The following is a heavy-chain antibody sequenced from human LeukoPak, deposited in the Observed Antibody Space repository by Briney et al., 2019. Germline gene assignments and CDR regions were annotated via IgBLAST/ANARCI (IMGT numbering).Heavy chain of an antibody. CDR3: AKDSDYYHSSGYYYAYFQH. CDR2: ISSSSSAI. CDR1: GFTFSSYG. D-gene: IGHD3-22*01. J-gene: IGHJ1*01. V-gene: IGHV3-48*02. Sequence: GGSLRLSCAASGFTFSSYGMHWVRQAPGKGLEWVSYISSSSSAIYYADSVKGRFTISRDNAKNSLYLQMNSLRDEDTAVYYCAKDSDYYHSSGYYYAYFQHWGQGTLVTVSS.